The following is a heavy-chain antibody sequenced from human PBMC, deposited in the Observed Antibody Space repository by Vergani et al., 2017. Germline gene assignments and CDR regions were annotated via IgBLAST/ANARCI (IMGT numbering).Heavy chain of an antibody. J-gene: IGHJ5*02. Sequence: QLQLQESGPGLVKPSETLSLTCTVSGGSISSSSYYWGWIRQPPGKGLEWIGSIYYSGSTYYNPSLKSRVTISVDTSKNQFSLKLSSVTAADTAVYYCARDPEGGSWGKYCSSTSCHSGWFDPWGQGTLVTVSS. CDR2: IYYSGST. V-gene: IGHV4-39*02. CDR3: ARDPEGGSWGKYCSSTSCHSGWFDP. D-gene: IGHD2-2*01. CDR1: GGSISSSSYY.